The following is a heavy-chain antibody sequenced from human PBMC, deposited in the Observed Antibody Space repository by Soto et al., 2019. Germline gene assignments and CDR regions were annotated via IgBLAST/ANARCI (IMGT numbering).Heavy chain of an antibody. D-gene: IGHD5-18*01. CDR2: INPNSGGT. J-gene: IGHJ6*02. CDR1: GYTFTGYY. V-gene: IGHV1-2*02. CDR3: ARAAEIQLWLPYDYYGMDV. Sequence: QVQLVQSGAEVKKPGASVKVSCKASGYTFTGYYMHWVRQAPGQGLEWMGWINPNSGGTNYAQKFQGGVTMTRDTSISTAYMELSRLRSDDTAVYYCARAAEIQLWLPYDYYGMDVWGQGTTFTVSS.